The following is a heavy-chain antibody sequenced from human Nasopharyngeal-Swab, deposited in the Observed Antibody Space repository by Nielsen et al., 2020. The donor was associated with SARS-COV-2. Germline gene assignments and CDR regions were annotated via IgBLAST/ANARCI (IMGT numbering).Heavy chain of an antibody. CDR3: ARGVAVATRYNWFDP. D-gene: IGHD6-19*01. Sequence: ASVKVSCKASGYTFTSYYMHWVRQAPGQGLEWMGIINPSGGSTSYAQKFQGRVTMTRDTSTSTVYMELRSLRSDDTAVYYCARGVAVATRYNWFDPWGQGTLVTVSS. J-gene: IGHJ5*02. CDR2: INPSGGST. V-gene: IGHV1-46*01. CDR1: GYTFTSYY.